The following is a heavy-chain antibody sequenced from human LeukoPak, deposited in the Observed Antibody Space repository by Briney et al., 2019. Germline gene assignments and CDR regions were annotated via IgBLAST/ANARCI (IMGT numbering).Heavy chain of an antibody. Sequence: ESGGSLRLSCAASGFTFSIYAMHWVRQAPGKGLEYVSAISSNGGSTYYANSVKGRFTISRDNSKNTLYLQMGSLRAEDMAVYYCARDRGRYFDQPNDYWGQGTLVTVSS. CDR3: ARDRGRYFDQPNDY. CDR1: GFTFSIYA. D-gene: IGHD3-9*01. J-gene: IGHJ4*02. CDR2: ISSNGGST. V-gene: IGHV3-64*01.